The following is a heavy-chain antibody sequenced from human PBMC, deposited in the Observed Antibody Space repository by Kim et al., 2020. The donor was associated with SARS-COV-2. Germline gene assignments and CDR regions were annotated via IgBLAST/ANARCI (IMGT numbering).Heavy chain of an antibody. V-gene: IGHV2-5*02. CDR3: AHSWENTAMEHPTASPSKYNWFDP. Sequence: SGPTLVNPTQTLTLTCTFSGFSLSTSGVGVGWIRQPPGKALEWLALIYWDDDKRYSPSLKSRLTITKDTSKNQVVLTMTNMDPVDTATYYCAHSWENTAMEHPTASPSKYNWFDPWGQGTLVTVSS. CDR2: IYWDDDK. CDR1: GFSLSTSGVG. J-gene: IGHJ5*02. D-gene: IGHD5-18*01.